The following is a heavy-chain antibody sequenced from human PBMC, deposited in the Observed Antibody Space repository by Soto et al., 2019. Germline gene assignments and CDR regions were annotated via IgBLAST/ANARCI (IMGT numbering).Heavy chain of an antibody. CDR3: ATEMGATQGPFDN. CDR1: VFPFGANA. Sequence: PGRSLRLSCVVSVFPFGANAMSWVRQAPGKGLEWVSGLSNTGRRTSYADSVKGRFNISGDNSENTVYLQMNSLRVEDTAVYYCATEMGATQGPFDNWGQGTLVTVSS. V-gene: IGHV3-23*01. J-gene: IGHJ4*02. D-gene: IGHD1-26*01. CDR2: LSNTGRRT.